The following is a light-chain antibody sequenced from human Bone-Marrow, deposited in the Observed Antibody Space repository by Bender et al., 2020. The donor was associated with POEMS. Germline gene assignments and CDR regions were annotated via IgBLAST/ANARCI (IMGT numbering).Light chain of an antibody. J-gene: IGLJ3*02. CDR3: STWDDRLNAWL. Sequence: GRNPINWYQQLPGTAPRLVIYADDRRPSGVPNRFSASKSGSSASLAISGLQSEDAADYYCSTWDDRLNAWLFGVGTKLTVL. V-gene: IGLV1-44*01. CDR2: ADD. CDR1: GRNP.